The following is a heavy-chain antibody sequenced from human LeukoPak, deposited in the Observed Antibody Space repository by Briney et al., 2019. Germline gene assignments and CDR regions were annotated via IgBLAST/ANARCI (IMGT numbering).Heavy chain of an antibody. J-gene: IGHJ4*02. Sequence: GGSLRLSCAASGFTFSSYAMSWVRQAPGKGPEWVSAISGSGGSTYYADSVKGRFTISRDNSKNTLYLQMNSLRAEDTAVYYCAKSHYGDYEYFDYWGQGTLVTVSS. CDR2: ISGSGGST. D-gene: IGHD4-17*01. V-gene: IGHV3-23*01. CDR3: AKSHYGDYEYFDY. CDR1: GFTFSSYA.